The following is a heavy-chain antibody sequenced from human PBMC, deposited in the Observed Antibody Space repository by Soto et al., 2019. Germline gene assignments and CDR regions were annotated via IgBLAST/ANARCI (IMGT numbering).Heavy chain of an antibody. CDR1: GGSISSSSYY. Sequence: QLQLQESGPGLVKPSETLSLTCTVSGGSISSSSYYWGWIRQPPGKGLEWIRSIYYSGSTYYNPALKSRVTISVDTSKNQFSLRLSSVTAADTAIYYCASLPDWGSGSNWGQGTLVTVSS. D-gene: IGHD3-10*01. J-gene: IGHJ4*02. CDR3: ASLPDWGSGSN. CDR2: IYYSGST. V-gene: IGHV4-39*01.